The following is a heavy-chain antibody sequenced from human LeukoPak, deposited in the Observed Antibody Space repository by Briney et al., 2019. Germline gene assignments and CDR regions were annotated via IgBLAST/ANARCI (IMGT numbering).Heavy chain of an antibody. CDR2: IIPIFGTA. Sequence: SVKVSCKASGGTFSSYAISWVRPAPGQGLEWMGGIIPIFGTANYAQKFQGRVTITADEYTSTAYMELRSLRSDDTAVYYCARGSGYSGYDRSPDYWGQGTLVTVSS. CDR1: GGTFSSYA. CDR3: ARGSGYSGYDRSPDY. D-gene: IGHD5-12*01. J-gene: IGHJ4*02. V-gene: IGHV1-69*13.